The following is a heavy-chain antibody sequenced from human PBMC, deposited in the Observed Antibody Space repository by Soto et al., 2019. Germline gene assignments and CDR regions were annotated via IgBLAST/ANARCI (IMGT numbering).Heavy chain of an antibody. D-gene: IGHD4-17*01. CDR2: IYYSGST. CDR1: GGSISSGDYY. Sequence: PSETLSLTCTVSGGSISSGDYYWSWIRQPPGKGLEWIGYIYYSGSTYYNPSLKSRVTISVDTSKNQFSLKLSSVTAADTAVYYCARLLYGDYLNWFDPWGQGTLVTVSS. V-gene: IGHV4-30-4*01. J-gene: IGHJ5*02. CDR3: ARLLYGDYLNWFDP.